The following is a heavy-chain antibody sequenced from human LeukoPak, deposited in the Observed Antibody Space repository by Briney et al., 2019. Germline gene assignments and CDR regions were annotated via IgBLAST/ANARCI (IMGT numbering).Heavy chain of an antibody. D-gene: IGHD1-26*01. V-gene: IGHV3-23*01. CDR3: AKDPFRGSYYPFDY. Sequence: GGFLRLSCEASGFTFSSYAMSWVRQAPGKGLEWVSAISGSGGSTYYADSVKGRFTISRDNSKNTLYLQMNSLRAEDTAVYYCAKDPFRGSYYPFDYWGQGTLVTVSS. J-gene: IGHJ4*02. CDR2: ISGSGGST. CDR1: GFTFSSYA.